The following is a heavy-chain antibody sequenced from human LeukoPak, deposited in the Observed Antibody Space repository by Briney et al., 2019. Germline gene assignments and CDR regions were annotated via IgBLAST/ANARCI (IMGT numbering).Heavy chain of an antibody. CDR2: INPSGGST. D-gene: IGHD3-22*01. J-gene: IGHJ4*02. V-gene: IGHV1-46*01. CDR1: GYTFTSYY. Sequence: ASVKVSCKASGYTFTSYYMHWVRQAPGQGLEWMGIINPSGGSTSYAQKFQGRVTMTRDTSTSTVYMELSSLRSEDTAAYYCASSHYYDSSGYYYRHLDYWGQGTLVTVSS. CDR3: ASSHYYDSSGYYYRHLDY.